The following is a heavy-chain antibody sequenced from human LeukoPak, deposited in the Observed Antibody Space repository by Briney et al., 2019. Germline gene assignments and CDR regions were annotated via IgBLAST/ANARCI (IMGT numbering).Heavy chain of an antibody. V-gene: IGHV4-59*01. CDR1: GGSISSYY. Sequence: KPSETLSLTCTVSGGSISSYYWSWIRQPPGKGLEWIGYIYYSGSTNYNPSLKSRVTISVDTSKNQFSLKLSSVTAADTAVYYCARDLGTGPSPSYYFDYWGQGTLVTVSS. CDR3: ARDLGTGPSPSYYFDY. CDR2: IYYSGST. D-gene: IGHD3/OR15-3a*01. J-gene: IGHJ4*02.